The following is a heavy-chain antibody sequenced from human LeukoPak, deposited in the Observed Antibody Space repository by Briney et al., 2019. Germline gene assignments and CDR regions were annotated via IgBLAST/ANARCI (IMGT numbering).Heavy chain of an antibody. D-gene: IGHD6-6*01. CDR3: ARDSSSIVFGWFDP. CDR2: ISYDGSNK. V-gene: IGHV3-30-3*01. J-gene: IGHJ5*02. Sequence: PGGSLRLSCAASGFTFSSYAMHWVRQAPGKGLEWVAVISYDGSNKYYADSVKGRFTISRDNSKNTLYLQMNSLRAEDMAVYYCARDSSSIVFGWFDPWGQGTLVTVSP. CDR1: GFTFSSYA.